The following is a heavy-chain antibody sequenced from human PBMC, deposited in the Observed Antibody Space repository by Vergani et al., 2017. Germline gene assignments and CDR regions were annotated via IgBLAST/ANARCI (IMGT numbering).Heavy chain of an antibody. V-gene: IGHV5-51*01. Sequence: VHLVQSGAEVKKAGESLRISCKTSGYSLPRFWIGWVRQLPGKGLECIGYIYPGDSDVRYNPSFQDHITISADSSISTAYLQWRSLKSSDTSMYYCATDPQNWCFDYWGQGTLVTVSS. CDR1: GYSLPRFW. CDR3: ATDPQNWCFDY. D-gene: IGHD2-8*02. J-gene: IGHJ4*02. CDR2: IYPGDSDV.